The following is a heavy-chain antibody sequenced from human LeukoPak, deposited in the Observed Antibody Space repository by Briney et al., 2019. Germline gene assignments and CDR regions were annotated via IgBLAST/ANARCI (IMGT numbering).Heavy chain of an antibody. Sequence: AGGSLRLSCAASGFTFSSYAMNWVRQAPGKGLEWVSGISGSGGSTYYADSVKGRFTISRDNSKNTLYLQMNSLRAEDTAVYYCAKGHRLCSSGNCNSQVDSWGHGTLVIVPS. J-gene: IGHJ5*01. CDR1: GFTFSSYA. CDR3: AKGHRLCSSGNCNSQVDS. CDR2: ISGSGGST. D-gene: IGHD2-15*01. V-gene: IGHV3-23*01.